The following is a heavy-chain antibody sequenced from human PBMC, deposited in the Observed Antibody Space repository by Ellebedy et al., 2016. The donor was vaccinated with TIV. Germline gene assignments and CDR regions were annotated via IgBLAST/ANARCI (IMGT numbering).Heavy chain of an antibody. CDR1: GGSISSYY. Sequence: MPGGSLRLSCTVSGGSISSYYWSWIRQPPGKGLEWIGYIYYSGSTNYNPSLKSRVTISVDTSKNQFSLKLSSVTAADTAVYYCARSGGLWYFDLWGRGTLVTVSS. D-gene: IGHD1-1*01. V-gene: IGHV4-59*08. J-gene: IGHJ2*01. CDR3: ARSGGLWYFDL. CDR2: IYYSGST.